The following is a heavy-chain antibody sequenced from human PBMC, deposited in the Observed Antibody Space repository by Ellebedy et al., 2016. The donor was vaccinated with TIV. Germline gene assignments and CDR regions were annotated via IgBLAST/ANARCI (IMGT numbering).Heavy chain of an antibody. V-gene: IGHV4-4*08. CDR1: GGAINNYY. CDR2: VYNSRTT. Sequence: SETLSLTCSVSGGAINNYYWSWIRQPPGKGLEWIGGYVYNSRTTNYNPSLQSRVTISVDTSKNQFSLKLSSVTAADTAVYYCARCSYESSGFYYYYGMDVWGQGTTVTVSS. J-gene: IGHJ6*02. CDR3: ARCSYESSGFYYYYGMDV. D-gene: IGHD3-22*01.